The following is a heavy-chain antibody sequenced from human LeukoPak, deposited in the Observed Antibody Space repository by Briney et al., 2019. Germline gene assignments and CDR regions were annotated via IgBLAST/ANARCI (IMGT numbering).Heavy chain of an antibody. Sequence: GESLKISCKGSGYNFNNYWIGWVRQMPGKGLEWMGIIWPGDSDTRYSPSFQGQVTISADKSISTAYLQWSSLKASDTAMYYCAKGAVAGTWDDAFDIWGQGTMVTVSS. CDR1: GYNFNNYW. V-gene: IGHV5-51*01. CDR3: AKGAVAGTWDDAFDI. CDR2: IWPGDSDT. D-gene: IGHD6-19*01. J-gene: IGHJ3*02.